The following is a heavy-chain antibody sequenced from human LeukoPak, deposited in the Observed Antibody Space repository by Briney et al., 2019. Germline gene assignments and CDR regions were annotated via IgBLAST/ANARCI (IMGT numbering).Heavy chain of an antibody. J-gene: IGHJ4*02. CDR1: GGELNNYP. CDR3: ARVAGEETAAALPP. D-gene: IGHD2-2*02. CDR2: ISPIFGTT. V-gene: IGHV1-69*01. Sequence: SVKVSCKFSGGELNNYPFAWVRQAPGQGLEWMGGISPIFGTTNYAQRFHNRASITADASTNTAYMELSGLTPDATAVYYCARVAGEETAAALPPWGQGSLVTVSS.